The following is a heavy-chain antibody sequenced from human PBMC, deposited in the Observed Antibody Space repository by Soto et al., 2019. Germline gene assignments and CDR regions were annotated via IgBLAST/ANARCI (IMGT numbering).Heavy chain of an antibody. CDR3: ARQAPYFPL. V-gene: IGHV3-30-3*01. CDR1: GFTFSSYA. Sequence: PGGSLRLSCSVSGFTFSSYAMHWVRQAPGKGLEWVAVISYDGSNKYYADSVMGRFTISRDNSKNTLYLQMNSLRAEDTALYYCARQAPYFPLWGQGTLVTVSS. D-gene: IGHD2-8*01. CDR2: ISYDGSNK. J-gene: IGHJ4*02.